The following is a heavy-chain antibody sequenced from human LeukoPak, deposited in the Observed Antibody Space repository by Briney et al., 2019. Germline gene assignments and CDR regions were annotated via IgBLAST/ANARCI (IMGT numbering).Heavy chain of an antibody. D-gene: IGHD3-3*01. CDR1: GGSISRYY. CDR2: ISYSGSS. J-gene: IGHJ6*03. CDR3: ARGGAYYDLWGGYYDYYYYMDV. Sequence: PETPSLTRTLSGGSISRYYSRWLRPSPRDGLEGSGDISYSGSSNYNPSLRSRHTISVDTSKNQFSLRLASVTAADTAVYYCARGGAYYDLWGGYYDYYYYMDVWGKGTTVTVSS. V-gene: IGHV4-59*01.